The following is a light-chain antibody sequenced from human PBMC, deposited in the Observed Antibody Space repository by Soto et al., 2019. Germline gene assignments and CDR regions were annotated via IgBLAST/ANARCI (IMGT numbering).Light chain of an antibody. CDR3: QQTNTFLPLT. Sequence: DIQMTQSPSSVSASVGDRVTITCRASQGISNWLAWYQQQPGKATKRLIYGGSSLQSGVPSRFSGGGSGTHFTLIISSLQPEDFATYYCQQTNTFLPLTFGGGTKVEI. CDR2: GGS. CDR1: QGISNW. V-gene: IGKV1-12*01. J-gene: IGKJ4*01.